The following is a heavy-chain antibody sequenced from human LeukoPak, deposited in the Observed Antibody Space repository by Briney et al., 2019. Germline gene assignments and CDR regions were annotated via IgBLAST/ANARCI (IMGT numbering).Heavy chain of an antibody. D-gene: IGHD3-16*01. V-gene: IGHV3-30-3*01. CDR2: ISNDGSSK. CDR3: ARDIGGRSGY. CDR1: GFTFNSYV. Sequence: GGSLRLSCKASGFTFNSYVMHWVRQAPGKGLEWVALISNDGSSKYADSVKGRFTISRDNAKNSLYLQMNSLRAEDTAVYYCARDIGGRSGYWGQGTLVTVSS. J-gene: IGHJ4*02.